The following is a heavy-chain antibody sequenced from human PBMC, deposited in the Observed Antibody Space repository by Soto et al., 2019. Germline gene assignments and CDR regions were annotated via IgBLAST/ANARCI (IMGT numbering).Heavy chain of an antibody. Sequence: QVKLQESGPGLVRPSGTLSLTCVVSGVSLGSNDWSRWVRQAPGKGLEWLGEVYHSGSSRYSPTLKSRVTMAVDNSKNEFSLTLNFVTAADTAVYFCAGWKSTTVDIWGQGTMVTGS. J-gene: IGHJ3*02. D-gene: IGHD1-1*01. CDR3: AGWKSTTVDI. CDR1: GVSLGSNDW. CDR2: VYHSGSS. V-gene: IGHV4-4*02.